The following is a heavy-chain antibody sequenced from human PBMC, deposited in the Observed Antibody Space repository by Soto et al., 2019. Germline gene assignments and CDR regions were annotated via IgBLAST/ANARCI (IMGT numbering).Heavy chain of an antibody. CDR2: IYYSGST. J-gene: IGHJ5*02. D-gene: IGHD2-2*01. Sequence: QLQLQESGPGLVKPSETLSLTCTVSGGSISSSSYYWGWIRQPPGKGLEWIGSIYYSGSTYYNPSLKSRVTISADTSKNQFSLKLSSVTAADTAVYYCARRIVVVPAAMFDPWGQGTLVTVSS. CDR3: ARRIVVVPAAMFDP. CDR1: GGSISSSSYY. V-gene: IGHV4-39*01.